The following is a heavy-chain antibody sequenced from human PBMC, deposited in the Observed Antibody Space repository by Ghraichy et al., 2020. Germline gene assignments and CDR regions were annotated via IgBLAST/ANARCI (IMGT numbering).Heavy chain of an antibody. CDR1: GFSLSDSS. CDR2: MSSTRS. CDR3: ARDASGWSRDY. J-gene: IGHJ4*02. D-gene: IGHD6-19*01. Sequence: GGSLRLSCATSGFSLSDSSMSWVRQAPGKGLEWVSSMSSTRSIYGDSVKGRFTISRDNAKNSLYLEMNSLRVEDTAVYYCARDASGWSRDYWGQGTLVTVSS. V-gene: IGHV3-69-1*01.